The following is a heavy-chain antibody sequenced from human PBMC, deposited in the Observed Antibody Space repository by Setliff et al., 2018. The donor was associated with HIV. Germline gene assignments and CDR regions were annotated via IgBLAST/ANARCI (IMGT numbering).Heavy chain of an antibody. J-gene: IGHJ6*03. V-gene: IGHV4-59*12. CDR2: IYSSGST. D-gene: IGHD6-13*01. CDR3: ARGTTGYSTIWYRNGLTYYYYMDV. CDR1: GGSINSYY. Sequence: PSETLSLTCTVSGGSINSYYWNWIRQPPGRGLEWIGFIYSSGSTNYNPSLKSRVTMSVDTSKNQFSLKLSSVTAADTAVFYCARGTTGYSTIWYRNGLTYYYYMDVWGKGTKVTVSS.